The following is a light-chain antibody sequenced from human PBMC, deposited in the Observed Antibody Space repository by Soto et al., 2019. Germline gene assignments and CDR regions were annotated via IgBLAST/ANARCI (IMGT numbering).Light chain of an antibody. V-gene: IGKV1-33*01. CDR2: DAS. Sequence: DIQMTQSPSSLSASVGDRVTITCRASQDISNYLNWYQQRPGKAPKLLIYDASNLERGVPSRFSGTRSGNHFTFAITSLQPEEVATYHCQQSHSRPITFGQGTRLQI. CDR3: QQSHSRPIT. J-gene: IGKJ5*01. CDR1: QDISNY.